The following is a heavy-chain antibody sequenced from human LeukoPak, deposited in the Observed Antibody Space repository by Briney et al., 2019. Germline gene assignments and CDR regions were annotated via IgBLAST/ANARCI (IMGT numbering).Heavy chain of an antibody. Sequence: GASLRLSCAASGFTLSSYWMSWVRQAPGKGLEWVANIKQDGSEKYYVDSVKGRFTISRDNAKNSLYLQMNSLRAEDTAVYYCARVVDTAMGDFDYWGQGTLVTVSS. V-gene: IGHV3-7*01. D-gene: IGHD5-18*01. CDR3: ARVVDTAMGDFDY. CDR1: GFTLSSYW. J-gene: IGHJ4*02. CDR2: IKQDGSEK.